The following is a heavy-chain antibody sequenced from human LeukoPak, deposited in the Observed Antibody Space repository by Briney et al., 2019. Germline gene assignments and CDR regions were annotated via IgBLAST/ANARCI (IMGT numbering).Heavy chain of an antibody. CDR3: ARDYDFWGNNWFDP. V-gene: IGHV3-33*01. CDR1: GFTFSSYG. CDR2: IWYDGSNK. D-gene: IGHD3/OR15-3a*01. Sequence: GRSLRLSCAASGFTFSSYGMHWVRQAPGKGLEWVAVIWYDGSNKYYADSVKGRFTISRDNSKNTLYLQMNSLRAEDTAVYYCARDYDFWGNNWFDPWGQGTLVTVSS. J-gene: IGHJ5*02.